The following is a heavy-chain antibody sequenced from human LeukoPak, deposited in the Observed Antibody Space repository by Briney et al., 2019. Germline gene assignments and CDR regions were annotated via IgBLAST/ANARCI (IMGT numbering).Heavy chain of an antibody. D-gene: IGHD3-3*01. CDR3: ASKGDFWSGPLGRDYYYYYYMDV. Sequence: ASVKVSCKASGGTFSSYAISWVRQAPGQGLEWMGGIIPIFGTANYAQKFQGRVTITADKSTSTAYMELSSLRSEDTAVYYCASKGDFWSGPLGRDYYYYYYMDVWGKGTTVTVSS. J-gene: IGHJ6*03. CDR2: IIPIFGTA. CDR1: GGTFSSYA. V-gene: IGHV1-69*06.